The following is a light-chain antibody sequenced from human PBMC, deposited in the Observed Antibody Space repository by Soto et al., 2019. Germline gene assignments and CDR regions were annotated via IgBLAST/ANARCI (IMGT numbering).Light chain of an antibody. J-gene: IGLJ3*02. Sequence: SYELTQSPSVSVAPGQTARITCGGNNIGSKSVHWYQQKPGQAPVAVVYDDSDRPSGIPERFSGSNAGNKATLTISRVEAGDEADFYCQVWDSRSEHWVFGGGTKLTVL. CDR3: QVWDSRSEHWV. CDR1: NIGSKS. CDR2: DDS. V-gene: IGLV3-21*02.